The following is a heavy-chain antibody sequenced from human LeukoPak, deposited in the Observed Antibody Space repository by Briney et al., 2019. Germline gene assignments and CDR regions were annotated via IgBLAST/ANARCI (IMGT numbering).Heavy chain of an antibody. Sequence: GGSLRLSCAASGFTFDDYAMHWVRQAPGKGLEWVSGISWNSGSIGYADSVKGRFTISRDNAKNSLYLQMNSLRAEDTALYYCAKDKKDSSSWLNVNYYYYYYMDVWGKGTTVTISS. D-gene: IGHD6-13*01. CDR1: GFTFDDYA. J-gene: IGHJ6*03. V-gene: IGHV3-9*01. CDR2: ISWNSGSI. CDR3: AKDKKDSSSWLNVNYYYYYYMDV.